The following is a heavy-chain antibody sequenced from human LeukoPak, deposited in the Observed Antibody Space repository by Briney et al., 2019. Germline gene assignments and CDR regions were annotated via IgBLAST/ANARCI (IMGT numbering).Heavy chain of an antibody. J-gene: IGHJ4*02. D-gene: IGHD1-26*01. CDR1: GFTFSNAW. CDR2: LSASGVTT. V-gene: IGHV3-23*01. Sequence: PGGSLRLSCAASGFTFSNAWMSWVRQAPEKGLEWVSALSASGVTTYYADSVKGRFTISRDNSKNTLYLQMNSLRVEVTAVYYCAKSIVGASGFGYWGQGALVTVSS. CDR3: AKSIVGASGFGY.